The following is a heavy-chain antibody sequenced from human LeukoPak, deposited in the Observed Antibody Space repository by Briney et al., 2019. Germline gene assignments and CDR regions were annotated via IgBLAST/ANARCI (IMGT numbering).Heavy chain of an antibody. CDR2: ISAYNGNT. CDR3: ARAGGLAMRLNDAFDI. Sequence: GASVKVSCKASGYTFTSYGISWVRQAPGQGLEWMGWISAYNGNTNYAQKLQGRVTMTTDTSTSTAYMELRSLRSDDTAVYYCARAGGLAMRLNDAFDIWGQGTMVTVSS. V-gene: IGHV1-18*01. J-gene: IGHJ3*02. CDR1: GYTFTSYG.